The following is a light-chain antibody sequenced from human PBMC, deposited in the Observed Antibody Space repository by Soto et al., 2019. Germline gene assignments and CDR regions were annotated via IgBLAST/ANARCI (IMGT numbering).Light chain of an antibody. CDR2: TDN. CDR3: SSYTSSSTL. CDR1: SSNIGINT. V-gene: IGLV1-44*01. J-gene: IGLJ2*01. Sequence: QSVLTQPPSASGTPGQRVTISCSGGSSNIGINTVNWYQQLPGTAPKVLIYTDNERPSGVPDRFSGSKSGTSASLAINGLQSGDEADYYCSSYTSSSTLFGGGTKLTVL.